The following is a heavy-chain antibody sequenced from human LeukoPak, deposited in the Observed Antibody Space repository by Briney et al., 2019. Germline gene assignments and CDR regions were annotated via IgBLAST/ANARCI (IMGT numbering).Heavy chain of an antibody. Sequence: GGSLRLSCAASGLTFSSYGMHWVRQAPGKGLEWVAFIRYDGSNKYYADSVKGRFTISRDNSKNTLYPQMNSLRAEDTAVYYCAKDPYDFWSGYTWNWFDPWGQGTLVTVSS. V-gene: IGHV3-30*02. CDR2: IRYDGSNK. J-gene: IGHJ5*02. D-gene: IGHD3-3*01. CDR3: AKDPYDFWSGYTWNWFDP. CDR1: GLTFSSYG.